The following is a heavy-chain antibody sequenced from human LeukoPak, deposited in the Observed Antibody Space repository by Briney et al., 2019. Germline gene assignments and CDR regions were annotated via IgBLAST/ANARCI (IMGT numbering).Heavy chain of an antibody. V-gene: IGHV4-39*07. CDR2: INHSGST. D-gene: IGHD5-18*01. CDR3: ARGRIAVDTAMVTQYYYYYYMDV. Sequence: SETLSLTCTVSGGSIGSDTYYWSWIRQPPGKGLEWIGEINHSGSTNYNPSLKSRVTISVDTSKNQFSLKLSTVTAADTAVYYCARGRIAVDTAMVTQYYYYYYMDVWGKGTTVTVSS. J-gene: IGHJ6*03. CDR1: GGSIGSDTYY.